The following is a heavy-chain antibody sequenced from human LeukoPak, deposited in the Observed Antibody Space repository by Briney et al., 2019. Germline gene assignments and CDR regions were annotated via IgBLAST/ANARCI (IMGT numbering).Heavy chain of an antibody. CDR2: MRRDGNEI. D-gene: IGHD2-21*02. CDR1: GFTFSTYW. CDR3: AKESAYCGSDCRSLSDY. J-gene: IGHJ4*02. V-gene: IGHV3-7*03. Sequence: GGSLRLSCSASGFTFSTYWMSWVRQAPGKGLEWVANMRRDGNEIYYLDSVKGRFTISRDNSKNTLYLQMNSLRAEDTAVYYCAKESAYCGSDCRSLSDYWGQGTLVTVSS.